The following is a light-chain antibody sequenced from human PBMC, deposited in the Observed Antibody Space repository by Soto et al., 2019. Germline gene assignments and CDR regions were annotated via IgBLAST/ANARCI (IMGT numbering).Light chain of an antibody. CDR1: SSDVGGYNY. CDR2: EVS. J-gene: IGLJ3*02. V-gene: IGLV2-14*01. Sequence: QSALTQPASVSGSPGQTITISCTGTSSDVGGYNYLSWYQQHPGKAPKVMIYEVSNRPPGVSNRFSGSKSGNTASLTISGLQAEDEADYFCSSYTTSGTPVFGGGTKVTVL. CDR3: SSYTTSGTPV.